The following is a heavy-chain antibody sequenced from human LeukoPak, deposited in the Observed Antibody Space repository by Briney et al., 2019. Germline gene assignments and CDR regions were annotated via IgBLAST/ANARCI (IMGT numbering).Heavy chain of an antibody. CDR2: ISSTSSYI. CDR1: GFTFRTYS. V-gene: IGHV3-21*01. D-gene: IGHD3-16*01. Sequence: GGSLILSCAASGFTFRTYSMNWVRQVPGKGLEWVSSISSTSSYIYYADSVKGRFTISRDNAKNSLYLQMNSLRAEDTAVYYCARDGGGSFDYWGQGTLVTVSS. J-gene: IGHJ4*02. CDR3: ARDGGGSFDY.